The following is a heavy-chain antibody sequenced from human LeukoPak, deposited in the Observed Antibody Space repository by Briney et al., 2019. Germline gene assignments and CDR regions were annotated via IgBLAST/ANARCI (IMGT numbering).Heavy chain of an antibody. CDR3: AREAGAPARYYFDY. V-gene: IGHV1-69*13. CDR1: GGTFSSYA. CDR2: ITPILGAT. J-gene: IGHJ4*02. D-gene: IGHD1-26*01. Sequence: SVKVSCKASGGTFSSYAINWVRQAPGQGLEWMGGITPILGATNYAQKFQGRVTITADESTSTAYMELTSLRSEDTAVYYCAREAGAPARYYFDYWGQGTLVTVSS.